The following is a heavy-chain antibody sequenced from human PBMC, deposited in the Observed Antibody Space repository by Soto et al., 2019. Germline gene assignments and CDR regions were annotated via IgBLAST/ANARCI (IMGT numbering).Heavy chain of an antibody. D-gene: IGHD6-13*01. J-gene: IGHJ4*02. Sequence: SETLSLTCTVSGGSISSYYWSWIRQPPGKGLEWIGYIFYSGSTNYNPSLKSRVTISVDTSRNQFSLKLSSVTAADTAVYYCARRYSSSLDFWGQGTLVTVSS. V-gene: IGHV4-59*08. CDR1: GGSISSYY. CDR2: IFYSGST. CDR3: ARRYSSSLDF.